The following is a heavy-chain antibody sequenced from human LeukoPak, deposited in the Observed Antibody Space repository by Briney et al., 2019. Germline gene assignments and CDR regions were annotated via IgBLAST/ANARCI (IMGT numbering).Heavy chain of an antibody. J-gene: IGHJ6*03. CDR1: GGTFSSYA. D-gene: IGHD6-6*01. V-gene: IGHV1-69*05. Sequence: SVKVSCKASGGTFSSYAISWVRQAPEQGLEWMGRIIPIFGTANYAQKFQGRVTITTDESTSTAYMELSSLRSEDTAVYYCARDPARAYYYYMDVWGKGTTVTVSS. CDR2: IIPIFGTA. CDR3: ARDPARAYYYYMDV.